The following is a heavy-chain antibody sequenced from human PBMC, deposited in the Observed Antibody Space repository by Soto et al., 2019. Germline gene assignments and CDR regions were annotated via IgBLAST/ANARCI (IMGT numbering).Heavy chain of an antibody. Sequence: DEKLVESGGGLVQPGGSLRLSCEASGFTLRSYEMNWVRQAPGKGLEWISYITSSTRTTYYADSVKGRFIISRDNARKSVYLQMNSLRVEDTAIYYCARGNTTIQGDLSHYNGMDVWGQGTTVTVSS. V-gene: IGHV3-48*03. CDR1: GFTLRSYE. J-gene: IGHJ6*02. CDR2: ITSSTRTT. CDR3: ARGNTTIQGDLSHYNGMDV. D-gene: IGHD1-1*01.